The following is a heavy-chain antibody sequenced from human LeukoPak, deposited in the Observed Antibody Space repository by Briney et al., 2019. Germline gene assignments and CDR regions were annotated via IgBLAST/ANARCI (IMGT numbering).Heavy chain of an antibody. V-gene: IGHV3-21*01. J-gene: IGHJ4*02. D-gene: IGHD1-26*01. CDR3: VRGGLYHYSGTSGDY. Sequence: GGSLRLSCAASGFTFSRYSMNWVRQAPGKGLEWVSSISISSNYIYYTDSVKGRCTISRDYGKNSLYLQMNSLRAEDTAVYYCVRGGLYHYSGTSGDYWGQGTLVTVSS. CDR1: GFTFSRYS. CDR2: ISISSNYI.